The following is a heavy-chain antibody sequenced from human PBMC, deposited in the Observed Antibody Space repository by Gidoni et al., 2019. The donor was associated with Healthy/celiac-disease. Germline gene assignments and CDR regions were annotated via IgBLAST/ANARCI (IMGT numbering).Heavy chain of an antibody. D-gene: IGHD2-8*02. V-gene: IGHV3-74*01. Sequence: EVQLVESGGGLVQPGGSLRLSCAASGFTFSSYWMHWVRQAPGKGLVWVSRINSDGSSTSYADSVKGRFTISRDNAKNTLYLQMNSLRAEDTAVYYCASEVHDLRYGWTYYMDVWGKGTTVTVSS. CDR2: INSDGSST. CDR3: ASEVHDLRYGWTYYMDV. J-gene: IGHJ6*03. CDR1: GFTFSSYW.